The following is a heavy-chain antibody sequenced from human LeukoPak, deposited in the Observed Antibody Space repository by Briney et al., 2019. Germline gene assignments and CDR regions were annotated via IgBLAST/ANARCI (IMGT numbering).Heavy chain of an antibody. CDR2: ISNSGGSS. V-gene: IGHV3-23*01. CDR3: AKSMTLQWRGFFDL. D-gene: IGHD6-19*01. J-gene: IGHJ2*01. CDR1: GFTFSNYA. Sequence: GGSLRLSCAASGFTFSNYAMNWVRQAPGKGLEWVSAISNSGGSSYYADSVKGWFTISRDNSKNTLYLQMNSLRAEDTAVYYCAKSMTLQWRGFFDLWGRGTHVTVSS.